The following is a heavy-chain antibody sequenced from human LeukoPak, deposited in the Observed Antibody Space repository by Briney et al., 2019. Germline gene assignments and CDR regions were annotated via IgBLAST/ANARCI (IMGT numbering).Heavy chain of an antibody. CDR1: GFTVTSNH. CDR2: IYTGGTT. CDR3: ARDSSSYYFDY. Sequence: GGSLRLSCAASGFTVTSNHMNWVRQAPGKGLEWVSIIYTGGTTHYADSLKDRFTISRDDSINTLYLQMNSLRAEDTAVYYCARDSSSYYFDYWGQGNLGSVSS. V-gene: IGHV3-66*01. D-gene: IGHD6-6*01. J-gene: IGHJ4*02.